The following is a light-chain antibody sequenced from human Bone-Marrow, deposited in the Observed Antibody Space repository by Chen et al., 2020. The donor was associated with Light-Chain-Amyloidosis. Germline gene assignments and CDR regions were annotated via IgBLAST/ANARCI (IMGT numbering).Light chain of an antibody. CDR2: RDT. V-gene: IGLV3-25*03. CDR1: DLPMKY. Sequence: SYELTQPPSVSVSPGQTARITCSGDDLPMKYAYWYQQKPGQAPVLVIHRDTERPSGISERFSGSSSGTTATLTISGVQAEDEADDHCQAADSSGTYEGIFGGGTKLNVL. CDR3: QAADSSGTYEGI. J-gene: IGLJ2*01.